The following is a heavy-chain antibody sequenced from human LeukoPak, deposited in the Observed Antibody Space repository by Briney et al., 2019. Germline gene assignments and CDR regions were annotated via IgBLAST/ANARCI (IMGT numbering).Heavy chain of an antibody. V-gene: IGHV3-7*01. J-gene: IGHJ3*02. Sequence: GGSLRLSCAASGFTFRNYFMSWVRQAPGKGLEWVANIKQDGSERYYVDSVKGRFTISRDNAKKSLYLQMNSLRAEDTAVYYCASQDYGSGSSSHGAFDMWGQGTMVTVSS. CDR2: IKQDGSER. CDR3: ASQDYGSGSSSHGAFDM. D-gene: IGHD3-10*01. CDR1: GFTFRNYF.